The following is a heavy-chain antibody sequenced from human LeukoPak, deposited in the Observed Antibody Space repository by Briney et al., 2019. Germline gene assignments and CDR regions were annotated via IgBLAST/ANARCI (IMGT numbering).Heavy chain of an antibody. CDR3: AKSDWFDP. Sequence: PGRSLRLSCAASGFTFSSYGMHGVRQAPGKGLEWVAVISYDGSNKYYVDSVKGRFTISRDNSKNTLYLQMNSLRAEDTAVYYCAKSDWFDPWGQGTLVTVSS. CDR1: GFTFSSYG. CDR2: ISYDGSNK. V-gene: IGHV3-30*18. J-gene: IGHJ5*02.